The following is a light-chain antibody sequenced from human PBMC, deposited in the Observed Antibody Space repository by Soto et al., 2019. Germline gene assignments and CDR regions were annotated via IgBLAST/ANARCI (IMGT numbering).Light chain of an antibody. V-gene: IGLV2-14*01. CDR1: SSDVGGYNY. CDR3: SSYTSSSTPYV. J-gene: IGLJ1*01. CDR2: DVT. Sequence: QSVLTQPASVSGPPGQSITISCTGTSSDVGGYNYVSWYQQHPVKAPKLMIYDVTNRPSGVSDRFSGSKSGNTASLTISGLQAEDEADYYCSSYTSSSTPYVFGTGTKVTV.